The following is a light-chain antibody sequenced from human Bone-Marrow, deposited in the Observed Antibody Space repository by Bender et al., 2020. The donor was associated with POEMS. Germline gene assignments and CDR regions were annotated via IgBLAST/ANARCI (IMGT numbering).Light chain of an antibody. J-gene: IGLJ1*01. CDR2: EGS. CDR1: SSDVGSYNL. Sequence: QSALTQPASVSGSPGQSITISCTGTSSDVGSYNLVSWYQQHPGKAPKLMIYEGSKRPSGVPDRFSGSKSGNTASLTVSGLQAGDEAHYYCCSSAGNSYVFGTGTKVTVL. V-gene: IGLV2-23*01. CDR3: CSSAGNSYV.